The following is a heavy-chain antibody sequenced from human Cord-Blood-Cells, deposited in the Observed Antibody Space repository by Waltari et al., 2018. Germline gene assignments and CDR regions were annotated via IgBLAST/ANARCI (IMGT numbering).Heavy chain of an antibody. CDR3: ALGPLEIVVVPAAISYYYYYYMDV. CDR2: INHSGST. J-gene: IGHJ6*03. D-gene: IGHD2-2*02. CDR1: GGSFSGYY. Sequence: QVQLQQWGAGLLKPSETLSLTCAVYGGSFSGYYWSWIRQPPGKGLEWSGEINHSGSTNYNPSLKRRVTISVDTSKNQFSLKLGSVTAADTAVYYCALGPLEIVVVPAAISYYYYYYMDVWGKGTTVTVSS. V-gene: IGHV4-34*01.